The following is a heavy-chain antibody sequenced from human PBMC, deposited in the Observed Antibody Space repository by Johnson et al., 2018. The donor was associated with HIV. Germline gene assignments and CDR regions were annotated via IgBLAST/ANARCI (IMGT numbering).Heavy chain of an antibody. CDR1: GFTVSSNY. CDR3: AGGPRHTDHYDSSGYSGAFDI. D-gene: IGHD3-22*01. J-gene: IGHJ3*02. CDR2: IYSGGST. V-gene: IGHV3-53*01. Sequence: VQLVESGGGLIKPGGSLRLSCAASGFTVSSNYMSWVRQAPGKGLEWVSVIYSGGSTNYADSVKGRFTISRDNSKNTLYRQMNSLRAEDTAVYYCAGGPRHTDHYDSSGYSGAFDIGGQGTMVTVAS.